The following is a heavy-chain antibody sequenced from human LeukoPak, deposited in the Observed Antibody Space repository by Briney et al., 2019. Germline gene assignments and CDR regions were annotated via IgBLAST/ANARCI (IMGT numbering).Heavy chain of an antibody. V-gene: IGHV3-48*01. CDR1: GFTFSSYS. J-gene: IGHJ4*02. Sequence: GGSLRLSCAASGFTFSSYSMNWVRQAPGKGLEWVSYISSSSSTIYYADSVKGRFTISRDNAKNSLYLQMNSLRAEDTALYYCARASHYDSSGYYFGYWGQGTLVTVSS. CDR3: ARASHYDSSGYYFGY. D-gene: IGHD3-22*01. CDR2: ISSSSSTI.